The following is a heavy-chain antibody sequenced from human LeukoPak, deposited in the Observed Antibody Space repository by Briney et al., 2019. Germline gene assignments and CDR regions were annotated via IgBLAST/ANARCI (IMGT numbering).Heavy chain of an antibody. CDR1: GYTFTSYD. CDR3: ARGDRATVTLY. D-gene: IGHD4-17*01. V-gene: IGHV1-8*02. Sequence: GASVKVSCKASGYTFTSYDINWVRQATGQGLEWMGWMNPNSVNTGYAQKFQGRVTMTRDMSTSTVYMELSSLRSEDTAVYYCARGDRATVTLYWGQGTLVTVSS. CDR2: MNPNSVNT. J-gene: IGHJ4*02.